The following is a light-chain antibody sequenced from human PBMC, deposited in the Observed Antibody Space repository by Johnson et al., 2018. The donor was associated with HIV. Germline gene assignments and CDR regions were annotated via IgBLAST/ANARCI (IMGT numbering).Light chain of an antibody. CDR2: DNN. CDR1: SSNIGNNY. CDR3: GTWDSSLRGYV. J-gene: IGLJ1*01. Sequence: QSVLTQPPSVSAAPGQKVTISCSGSSSNIGNNYVSWYQQLPGTAPKLLIYDNNKRPSGIPDRFSGSKSGTSATLGITGLLTGDEADYYCGTWDSSLRGYVFGPGTKVTVL. V-gene: IGLV1-51*01.